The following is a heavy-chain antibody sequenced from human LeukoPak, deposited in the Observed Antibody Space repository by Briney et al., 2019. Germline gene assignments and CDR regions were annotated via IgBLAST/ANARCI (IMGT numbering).Heavy chain of an antibody. CDR3: ARGGYYYGSGSVTDY. CDR2: MNPNSGNT. CDR1: VYTFTSYN. Sequence: ASVKVSCTASVYTFTSYNINWVRQATGQGLEWMGWMNPNSGNTGYAQKFQGRVTMTRNTSISTAYMELSSLRSEDTAVYSCARGGYYYGSGSVTDYWGQGTLVTVSS. D-gene: IGHD3-10*01. J-gene: IGHJ4*02. V-gene: IGHV1-8*01.